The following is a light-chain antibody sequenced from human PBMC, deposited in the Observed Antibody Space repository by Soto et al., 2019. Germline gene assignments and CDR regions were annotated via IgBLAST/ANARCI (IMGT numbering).Light chain of an antibody. CDR1: QSLLHSNGYNY. V-gene: IGKV2-28*01. J-gene: IGKJ4*01. Sequence: IVMTQSPLSLPVTPGEPASISFRSSQSLLHSNGYNYGDWYLQKPGKVPKLLIYAASTLHSGVPSRFSGSGSGTDFTLTISTLQPEDVATYYCQKYNSVPLTFGGGTKVDI. CDR3: QKYNSVPLT. CDR2: AAS.